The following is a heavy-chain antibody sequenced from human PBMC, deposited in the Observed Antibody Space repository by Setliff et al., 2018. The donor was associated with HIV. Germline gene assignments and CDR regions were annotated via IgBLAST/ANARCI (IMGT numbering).Heavy chain of an antibody. Sequence: SETLSLTCTLYGGSLTNYYWTWIRQSPEKGLEWIGEIVDSGSTNYSPSLKSRVTISLDTSKKLFSLRLNSVTAADTGVYYCARAPSCADSWCYMYYYYYYGMDVWGLGTTVTVSS. D-gene: IGHD2-8*01. CDR1: GGSLTNYY. CDR2: IVDSGST. CDR3: ARAPSCADSWCYMYYYYYYGMDV. J-gene: IGHJ6*02. V-gene: IGHV4-34*12.